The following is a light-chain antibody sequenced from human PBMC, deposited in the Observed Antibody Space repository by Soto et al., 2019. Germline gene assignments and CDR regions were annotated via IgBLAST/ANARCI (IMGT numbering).Light chain of an antibody. CDR2: DAS. J-gene: IGKJ3*01. CDR1: QDISKF. Sequence: DIQLTQSPSFLSASVGDRVSFTCQASQDISKFLNWYQHKPGQAPSLLIYDASKSQFGVPSRFSGSGSGTDFTFTISSLQPEDNATYYCQQYDNRPFTFGPGTKVDIK. CDR3: QQYDNRPFT. V-gene: IGKV1-33*01.